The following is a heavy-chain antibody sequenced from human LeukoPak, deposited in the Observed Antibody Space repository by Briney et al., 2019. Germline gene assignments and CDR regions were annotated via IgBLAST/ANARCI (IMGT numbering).Heavy chain of an antibody. CDR3: AKEGSRSGYSSSWYAGGIDY. D-gene: IGHD6-13*01. CDR2: ISYDGSNK. V-gene: IGHV3-30*18. J-gene: IGHJ4*02. CDR1: GFTFSSYG. Sequence: PGRSLRVSCAASGFTFSSYGMHWVRQAPGKGLECVAVISYDGSNKYYADSVKGRFTISRDNSKNTLYLQMNSLRAEDTAVYYCAKEGSRSGYSSSWYAGGIDYWGQGTLVTVSS.